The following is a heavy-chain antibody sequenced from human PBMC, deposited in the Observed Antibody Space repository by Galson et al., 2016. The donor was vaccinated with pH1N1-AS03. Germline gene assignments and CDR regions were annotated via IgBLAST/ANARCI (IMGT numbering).Heavy chain of an antibody. D-gene: IGHD3/OR15-3a*01. CDR3: ARPAHDFGRPYHMDV. V-gene: IGHV3-33*01. Sequence: SLRLSCAASGFTFRSFGTHWVRQAPGKGLEWVAVIWYDGSKEGYADSVKGRFTISRDNSKNTLFLQMKSLGVEDTAVYYCARPAHDFGRPYHMDVWGQGTTVTVSS. CDR1: GFTFRSFG. J-gene: IGHJ6*02. CDR2: IWYDGSKE.